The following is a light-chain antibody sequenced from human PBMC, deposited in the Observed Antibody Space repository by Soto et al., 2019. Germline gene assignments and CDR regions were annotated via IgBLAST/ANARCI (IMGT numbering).Light chain of an antibody. CDR2: GVS. CDR3: QQYGSSGT. CDR1: QSVSTY. Sequence: IITNRASQSVSTYLNWYSQKSGGAPKLLIHGVSKLENGTPSRFSGSGSGTDFTLTISRLGPEDFAVYYFQQYGSSGTFGQGTKVDIK. J-gene: IGKJ1*01. V-gene: IGKV1-39*02.